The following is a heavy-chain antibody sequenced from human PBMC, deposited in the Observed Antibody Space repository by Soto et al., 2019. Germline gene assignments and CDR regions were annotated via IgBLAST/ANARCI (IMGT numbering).Heavy chain of an antibody. CDR1: GGSISSGGYS. CDR2: IYYSGST. CDR3: ARSRCSGGSCYGRGPDY. V-gene: IGHV4-31*11. J-gene: IGHJ4*02. Sequence: SETLSLTCAVSGGSISSGGYSWSWIRQPPGKGLEWIGYIYYSGSTYYNPSLKSRVTISVDTSKNQFSLKLSSVTAADTAVYYCARSRCSGGSCYGRGPDYWGQGTLVT. D-gene: IGHD2-15*01.